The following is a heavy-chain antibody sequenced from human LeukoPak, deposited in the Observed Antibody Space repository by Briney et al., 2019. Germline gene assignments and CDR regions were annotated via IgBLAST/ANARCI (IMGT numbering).Heavy chain of an antibody. Sequence: GGSLRLSCAASGFTFSIYAMNWVRQAPGKGLEWVSVITGSGNSAYYADSVRGRFTISRDNAKTSLYLQMNSLRAEDTAVYYCARDLSGVTGYTYGRGIDYWGQGTLVTVSS. CDR1: GFTFSIYA. CDR2: ITGSGNSA. V-gene: IGHV3-23*01. J-gene: IGHJ4*02. D-gene: IGHD5-18*01. CDR3: ARDLSGVTGYTYGRGIDY.